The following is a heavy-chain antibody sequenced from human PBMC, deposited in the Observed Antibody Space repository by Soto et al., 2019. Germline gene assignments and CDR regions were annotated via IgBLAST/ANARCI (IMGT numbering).Heavy chain of an antibody. Sequence: SVKVSCKASGGTFSSFAINWVRQAPGQGPEWMGGTIPILGTANYSQKFQGRVTIIADETTNTASLELTSLRSEDTAVYYCARGNALDIWGQGTTVTVSS. CDR3: ARGNALDI. CDR2: TIPILGTA. CDR1: GGTFSSFA. J-gene: IGHJ6*02. V-gene: IGHV1-69*01.